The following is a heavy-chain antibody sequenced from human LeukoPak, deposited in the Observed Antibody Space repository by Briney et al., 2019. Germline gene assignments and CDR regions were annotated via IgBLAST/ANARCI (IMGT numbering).Heavy chain of an antibody. V-gene: IGHV1-8*03. Sequence: ASVKVSCKASGYTFTSYDINWVRQATGQGLEWMGWMNPNSGNTGYAQKFRGRVTITRNTSISTAYMELSSLRSEDTAVYYCARGGPYSSSSVYFQHWGQGTLVTVSS. CDR1: GYTFTSYD. CDR2: MNPNSGNT. D-gene: IGHD6-6*01. J-gene: IGHJ1*01. CDR3: ARGGPYSSSSVYFQH.